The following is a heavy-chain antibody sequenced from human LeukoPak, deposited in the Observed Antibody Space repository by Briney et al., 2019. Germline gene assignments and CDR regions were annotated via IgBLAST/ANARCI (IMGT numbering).Heavy chain of an antibody. J-gene: IGHJ6*03. CDR3: ASVSSSRLVSSYYYMDV. Sequence: ASVKVSCKPSGYTFTSYDINWVRQATGQGLEWMGWMNPNSGNTGYAQKFQGRVTMTRNTSISTAYMELSSLRSDDTAVYYCASVSSSRLVSSYYYMDVWGKGTTVTVSS. D-gene: IGHD2-15*01. CDR2: MNPNSGNT. CDR1: GYTFTSYD. V-gene: IGHV1-8*01.